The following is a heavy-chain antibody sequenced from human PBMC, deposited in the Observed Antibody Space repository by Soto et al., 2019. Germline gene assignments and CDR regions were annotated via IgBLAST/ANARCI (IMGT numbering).Heavy chain of an antibody. V-gene: IGHV4-59*08. CDR3: ARQGSGSGSYYNELDY. CDR2: IYYSGST. J-gene: IGHJ4*02. D-gene: IGHD3-10*01. CDR1: GGSISSYY. Sequence: SETLSLTCTVSGGSISSYYWSWIRQPPGKGLEWIGYIYYSGSTNYNPSLKSRVTISVDTSKNQFSLKLSSVTAADTAVYYCARQGSGSGSYYNELDYWGQGTLVTVSS.